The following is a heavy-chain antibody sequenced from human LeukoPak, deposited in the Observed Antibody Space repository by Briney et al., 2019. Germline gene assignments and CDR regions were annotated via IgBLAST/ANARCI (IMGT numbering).Heavy chain of an antibody. CDR2: IYSAGST. J-gene: IGHJ4*02. CDR3: ARAPLLYFDWCYFDY. D-gene: IGHD3-9*01. CDR1: GFTFNTYS. V-gene: IGHV3-53*01. Sequence: GGSLRLSCAASGFTFNTYSMNWVRQAPGKGLEWVSLIYSAGSTYYADSVKGRFTISRDNSKNTLYLQMNSPRVEDTAVYYCARAPLLYFDWCYFDYWGQGTLVTVSS.